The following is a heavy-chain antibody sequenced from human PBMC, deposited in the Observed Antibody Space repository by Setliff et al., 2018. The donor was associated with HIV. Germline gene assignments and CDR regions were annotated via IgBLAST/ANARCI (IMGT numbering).Heavy chain of an antibody. Sequence: ASVKVSCKASGYTFTTYAMHWVRQAPGQRLEWMGGIIPILGIANYAQKFQGRVTITADKSTSTAYMELSSLRSEDTAVYYCAREFGYYYDSSGYYDYWGQGTLVTVSS. CDR2: IIPILGIA. V-gene: IGHV1-69*10. CDR3: AREFGYYYDSSGYYDY. D-gene: IGHD3-22*01. J-gene: IGHJ4*02. CDR1: GYTFTTYA.